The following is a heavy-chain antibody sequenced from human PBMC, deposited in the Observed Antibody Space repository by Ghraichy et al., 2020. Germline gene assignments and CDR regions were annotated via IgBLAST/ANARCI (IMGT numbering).Heavy chain of an antibody. Sequence: GGSLRLSCAASGFTFSSYWMHWVRQAPGKGLVWVSRINSDESTTTYADSVKGRFTMSRDNAKNTLYLQMNSLRAEDTAVYYCVRGYRSGWHGELDPWGQGTLVTVSS. CDR2: INSDESTT. D-gene: IGHD6-19*01. CDR1: GFTFSSYW. CDR3: VRGYRSGWHGELDP. V-gene: IGHV3-74*01. J-gene: IGHJ5*02.